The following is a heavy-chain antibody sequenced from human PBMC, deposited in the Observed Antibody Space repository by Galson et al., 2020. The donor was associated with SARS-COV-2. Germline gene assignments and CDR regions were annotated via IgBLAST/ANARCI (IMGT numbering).Heavy chain of an antibody. V-gene: IGHV3-21*01. CDR1: LSPSGYT. CDR2: ISGDSNFI. CDR3: ATLPFGPGPFDF. D-gene: IGHD3-10*01. J-gene: IGHJ4*02. Sequence: GGSLRLSCAASLSPSGYTMNCVRQAPGQGLEWLSSISGDSNFIYYIDSVKGRFSISRDNAKNSLYLQMNSLGVDDTAVYYCATLPFGPGPFDFWGQGTPVTVSS.